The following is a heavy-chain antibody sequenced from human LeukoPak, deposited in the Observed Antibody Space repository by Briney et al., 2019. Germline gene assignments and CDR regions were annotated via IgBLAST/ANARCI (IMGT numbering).Heavy chain of an antibody. CDR3: ARSAIVVVPAAMWGYFDY. V-gene: IGHV3-64*01. Sequence: GGSLRLSCAASGFTFSSYAMHWVRQAPGKGLEYVSAISSNGGSTYYANSVKGRFTISRDNSKNTLYLQMSSLRAEDMAVYYCARSAIVVVPAAMWGYFDYWGQGTLVTVSS. CDR2: ISSNGGST. CDR1: GFTFSSYA. D-gene: IGHD2-2*01. J-gene: IGHJ4*02.